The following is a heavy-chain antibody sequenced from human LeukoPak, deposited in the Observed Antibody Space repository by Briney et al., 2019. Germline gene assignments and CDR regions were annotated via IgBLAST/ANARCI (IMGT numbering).Heavy chain of an antibody. D-gene: IGHD6-6*01. CDR1: GGSISSSSYY. CDR3: ARRLSTYSSSPYFDY. Sequence: SETLSLTCTVSGGSISSSSYYWGWIRQPPGKGLEWIGSIYYSGGTYYNPSLKSRVTISVDTSKNQFSLKLSSVTAADTAVYYCARRLSTYSSSPYFDYRGQGTLVTVSS. J-gene: IGHJ4*02. CDR2: IYYSGGT. V-gene: IGHV4-39*01.